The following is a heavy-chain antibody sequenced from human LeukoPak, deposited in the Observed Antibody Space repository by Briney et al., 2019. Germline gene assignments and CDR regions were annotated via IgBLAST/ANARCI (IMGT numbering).Heavy chain of an antibody. CDR2: INHSGST. CDR1: GGSFSGYY. J-gene: IGHJ6*02. Sequence: SETLSLTCAVYGGSFSGYYWSWIRQPPGKGLEWIGEINHSGSTNYNPSLKSRVTISVDTSENQFSLKLSSVTAADTAVYYCARGKGGYYYYYGMDVWGQGTTVTVSS. CDR3: ARGKGGYYYYYGMDV. V-gene: IGHV4-34*01.